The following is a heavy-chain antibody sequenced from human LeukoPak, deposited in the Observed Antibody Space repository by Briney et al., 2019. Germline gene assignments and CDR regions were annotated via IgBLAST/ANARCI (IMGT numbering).Heavy chain of an antibody. CDR2: ITSDGSST. J-gene: IGHJ4*02. V-gene: IGHV3-74*03. D-gene: IGHD1-1*01. Sequence: QPGGSLRLSCAASGFTFSNTWMHWVRQPPGKGLVWVARITSDGSSTTYAESVKGRFTISTDNSKNTLYLQMYSLRAEDTALYYCAKGLERESRLDSWGQGTLVTVSS. CDR3: AKGLERESRLDS. CDR1: GFTFSNTW.